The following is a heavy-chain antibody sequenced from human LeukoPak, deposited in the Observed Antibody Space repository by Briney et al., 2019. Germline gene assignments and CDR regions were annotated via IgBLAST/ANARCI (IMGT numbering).Heavy chain of an antibody. V-gene: IGHV1-46*01. Sequence: ASVKVSCKASGYTFTSYYMHWVRQARGQGLEWMGIINPSGGSTSYAQKFQGRVTMTRDTSTSTVYMELSSLRSEDTAVYYCARDGSTAAGMRPMDVWGQGTTVTVSS. CDR2: INPSGGST. CDR1: GYTFTSYY. CDR3: ARDGSTAAGMRPMDV. D-gene: IGHD6-13*01. J-gene: IGHJ6*02.